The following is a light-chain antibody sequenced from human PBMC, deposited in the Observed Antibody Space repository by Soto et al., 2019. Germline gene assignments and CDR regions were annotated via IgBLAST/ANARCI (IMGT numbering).Light chain of an antibody. J-gene: IGKJ4*01. CDR3: QQRSTWPRALT. CDR2: GAS. Sequence: EIVLTQSPGTLSLSPGERATLSCRASQSVSNNYLAWYQQKPGQAPRLLIYGASNRATGIPDRFSGSGSGTDFTLTISSLEPEDFAVYYCQQRSTWPRALTFGGGTKVDI. CDR1: QSVSNNY. V-gene: IGKV3D-20*02.